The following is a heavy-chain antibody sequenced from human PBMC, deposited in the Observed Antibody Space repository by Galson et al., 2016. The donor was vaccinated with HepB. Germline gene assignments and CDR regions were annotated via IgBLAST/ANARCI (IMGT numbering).Heavy chain of an antibody. V-gene: IGHV4-59*08. CDR1: GGSISSYY. CDR3: ARLYDTPEDAFDL. D-gene: IGHD3-3*01. CDR2: IYDTGST. Sequence: GTLSLTCTVSGGSISSYYWNWIRQPPGKGLEWIGYIYDTGSTNYNPSLKSRVTISIDTSKNQFSLKLSSVTAADTAVYYCARLYDTPEDAFDLWGQGTGVTVSS. J-gene: IGHJ3*01.